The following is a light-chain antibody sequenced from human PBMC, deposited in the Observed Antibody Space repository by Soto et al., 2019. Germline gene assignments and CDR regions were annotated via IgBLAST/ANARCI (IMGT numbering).Light chain of an antibody. CDR2: AAS. V-gene: IGKV1-39*01. CDR1: QSISTY. J-gene: IGKJ2*01. CDR3: QQSYTTPPEYT. Sequence: DIQMTQSPSSLSASVGDRVTITCRASQSISTYLNWYQQKQGKAPKLLIYAASSLRSGVPSRFSGSGSGTDCTLTISSLQPQDFAIYYYQQSYTTPPEYTFGQGTKLEIK.